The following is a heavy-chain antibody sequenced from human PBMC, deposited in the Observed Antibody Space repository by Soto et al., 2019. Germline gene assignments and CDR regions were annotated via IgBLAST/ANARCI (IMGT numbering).Heavy chain of an antibody. J-gene: IGHJ3*02. Sequence: GASVKVSCKASGYTFTGYYMHWVRQAPGQGLEWMGWINPNSGGTNYAQKFQGWVTMTRDTSISTAYMELSRLRSGDTAVYYCARGLGGYIDAFDIWGQGTMVTVSS. V-gene: IGHV1-2*04. CDR3: ARGLGGYIDAFDI. CDR1: GYTFTGYY. D-gene: IGHD3-22*01. CDR2: INPNSGGT.